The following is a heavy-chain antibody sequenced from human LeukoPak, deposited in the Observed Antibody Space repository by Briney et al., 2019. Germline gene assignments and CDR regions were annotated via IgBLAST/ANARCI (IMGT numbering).Heavy chain of an antibody. V-gene: IGHV4-39*01. CDR2: VEYSGIT. CDR3: ARHRKSPQVDY. D-gene: IGHD1-14*01. J-gene: IGHJ4*02. CDR1: GGSISSSTFY. Sequence: SETLSLTCPVTGGSISSSTFYWAWVRQPPGKGLEWIGSVEYSGITYSNPSLKSRVTISVDTSKNQFSLKLSSVTAADTAIYYCARHRKSPQVDYWGQGTLVTVSS.